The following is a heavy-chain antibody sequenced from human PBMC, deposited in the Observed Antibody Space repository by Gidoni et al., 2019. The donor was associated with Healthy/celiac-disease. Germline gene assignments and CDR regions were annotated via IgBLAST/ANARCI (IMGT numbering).Heavy chain of an antibody. Sequence: QVQLQESGPGLVKPSQTLSLTCTVSGGSIRRGDYYWSWIRQPPGKGLEWIGYIYYSGSTYYNPSLKSRVTISVDTSKNQFSLKLSSVTAADTAVYYCARFHRGVPPGYYFDYWGQGTLVTVSS. J-gene: IGHJ4*02. D-gene: IGHD3-10*01. CDR1: GGSIRRGDYY. CDR3: ARFHRGVPPGYYFDY. V-gene: IGHV4-30-4*01. CDR2: IYYSGST.